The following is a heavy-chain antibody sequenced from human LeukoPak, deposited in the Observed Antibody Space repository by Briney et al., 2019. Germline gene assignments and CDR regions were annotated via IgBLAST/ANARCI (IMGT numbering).Heavy chain of an antibody. D-gene: IGHD2-2*01. V-gene: IGHV3-23*01. Sequence: GGSLRLSCAASGFTFSSYAMSWVRQAPGKGLEWVSAISGSGGSTYYADSVKGRFTISRDNSKSTLYLQMNSLRAEDTAVYYCAKVECSSTSCHYFDYWGQGTLVTVSS. CDR3: AKVECSSTSCHYFDY. CDR1: GFTFSSYA. CDR2: ISGSGGST. J-gene: IGHJ4*02.